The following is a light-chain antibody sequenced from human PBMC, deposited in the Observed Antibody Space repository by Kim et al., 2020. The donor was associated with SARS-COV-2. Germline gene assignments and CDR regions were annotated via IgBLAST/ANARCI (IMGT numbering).Light chain of an antibody. CDR3: QAWDTNTGVI. Sequence: SYELTQPPSVSVSPGQTASITCSGDTLGTGYASWYQQRTGQSPVLLISQNFKRPSGIPERFSGSNSGNTATLTIRGTQSEDEADYYCQAWDTNTGVIFGGGT. CDR1: TLGTGY. J-gene: IGLJ2*01. CDR2: QNF. V-gene: IGLV3-1*01.